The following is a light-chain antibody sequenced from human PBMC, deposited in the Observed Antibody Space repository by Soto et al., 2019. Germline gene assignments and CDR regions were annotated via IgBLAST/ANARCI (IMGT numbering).Light chain of an antibody. Sequence: EIVLTQSPATLYLSPGERATLSCRASQSVRSYLAWYQQKIGQAPRLLIYDASNRATGIPARFSGSGSGTDFTLTISSLEPEDFAVYYCQQRSNWPLTFGGGTKVEIK. V-gene: IGKV3-11*01. CDR2: DAS. J-gene: IGKJ4*01. CDR1: QSVRSY. CDR3: QQRSNWPLT.